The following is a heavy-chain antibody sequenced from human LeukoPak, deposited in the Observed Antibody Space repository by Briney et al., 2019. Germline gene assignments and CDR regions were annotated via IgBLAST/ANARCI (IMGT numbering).Heavy chain of an antibody. V-gene: IGHV3-9*01. CDR1: GFTFDDYA. D-gene: IGHD6-13*01. J-gene: IGHJ2*01. Sequence: PGGSLRLSCAASGFTFDDYAMHWVRQDPGKGLEWVSGISWNSGSIGYADSVKGRFTISRDNAKNSLYLQMNSLRAEDTALYYCAKDIAAAGTGWYFDLWGRGTLVTVSS. CDR3: AKDIAAAGTGWYFDL. CDR2: ISWNSGSI.